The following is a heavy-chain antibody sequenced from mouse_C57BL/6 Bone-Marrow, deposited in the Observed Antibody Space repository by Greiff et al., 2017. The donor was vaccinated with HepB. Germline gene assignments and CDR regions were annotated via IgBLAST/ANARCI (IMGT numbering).Heavy chain of an antibody. J-gene: IGHJ4*01. CDR1: GYTFTSYW. Sequence: QVQLKQPGAELVKPGASVKLSCKASGYTFTSYWMHWVKQRPGQGLEWIGMIHPNSGSTNYNEKFKSKATLTVDKSSSTAYMQLSSLTSEDSAVYYCASSHPYYAMDYWGQGTSVTVSS. CDR2: IHPNSGST. CDR3: ASSHPYYAMDY. V-gene: IGHV1-64*01. D-gene: IGHD6-2*01.